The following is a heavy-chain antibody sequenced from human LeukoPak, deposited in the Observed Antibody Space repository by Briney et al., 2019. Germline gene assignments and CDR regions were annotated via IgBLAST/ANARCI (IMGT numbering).Heavy chain of an antibody. D-gene: IGHD3-22*01. Sequence: GASVKVSCKASGYTFTSYYMHWVRQAPGQGLEWMGIINPSGGSTSYAQKFQGRITMTRDTSTSTVYVELSSLRSEDTAVYYCARSSGSYSSLFYMHVWGKGTTVTVSS. CDR1: GYTFTSYY. J-gene: IGHJ6*03. CDR2: INPSGGST. CDR3: ARSSGSYSSLFYMHV. V-gene: IGHV1-46*01.